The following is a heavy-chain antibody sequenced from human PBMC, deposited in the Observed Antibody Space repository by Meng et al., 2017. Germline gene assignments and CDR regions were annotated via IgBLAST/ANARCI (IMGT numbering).Heavy chain of an antibody. V-gene: IGHV4-39*07. Sequence: SETLSLTCTVSGGSISSSSYYWGWIRQPPGKGLEWIGSIYYSGSTYYNPSLKSRVTISVDTSKNQFSLKLSSVTAADTAVYYCARGFLYNTRWSGYYPRYFDLWGRGTPVTVSS. CDR1: GGSISSSSYY. CDR2: IYYSGST. CDR3: ARGFLYNTRWSGYYPRYFDL. D-gene: IGHD3-3*01. J-gene: IGHJ2*01.